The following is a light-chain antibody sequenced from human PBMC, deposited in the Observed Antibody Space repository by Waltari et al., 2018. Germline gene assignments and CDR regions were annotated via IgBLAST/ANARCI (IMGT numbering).Light chain of an antibody. J-gene: IGKJ1*01. CDR2: DAS. CDR1: QSVGKS. Sequence: EIVLTQSPGTLSLSHGERATLSCRASQSVGKSLAWYQQRPGQAPRLLIYDASTRATGTPGRFSGSGFGTDFSLAISSLEPEDFAVYFCQHYVNLPVTFGQGTKVEI. CDR3: QHYVNLPVT. V-gene: IGKV3-20*01.